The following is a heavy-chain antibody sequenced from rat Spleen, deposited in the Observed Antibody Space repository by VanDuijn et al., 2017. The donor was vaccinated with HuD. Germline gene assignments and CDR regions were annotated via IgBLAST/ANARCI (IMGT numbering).Heavy chain of an antibody. CDR2: ISHDGSST. V-gene: IGHV5-29*01. CDR3: AKDSGYYDGSYYPFDY. Sequence: EVQLVESDGGLVQPGRSLKLSCAVSGFTFSDNYMAWVRQAPTKGLEWVATISHDGSSTYYRDPEKGRFTISRDNAKNTLYLQMDSLRSEDTATYYCAKDSGYYDGSYYPFDYWGQGVMVTVSS. CDR1: GFTFSDNY. D-gene: IGHD1-12*02. J-gene: IGHJ2*01.